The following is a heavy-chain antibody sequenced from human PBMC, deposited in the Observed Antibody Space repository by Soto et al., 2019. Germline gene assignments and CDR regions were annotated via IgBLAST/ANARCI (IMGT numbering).Heavy chain of an antibody. V-gene: IGHV1-3*01. CDR3: AREGRWESRAAAGKSYLGYYGMDV. D-gene: IGHD6-13*01. CDR2: FNAGNGNT. J-gene: IGHJ6*02. Sequence: ASVKVSCDASGNSFTSYAIHWVRHAPGQRLEWLGWFNAGNGNTKYSQKFQGRVTITRDTSASTAYMELSSLRSEDTAVYYCAREGRWESRAAAGKSYLGYYGMDVWGQGTTVTVSS. CDR1: GNSFTSYA.